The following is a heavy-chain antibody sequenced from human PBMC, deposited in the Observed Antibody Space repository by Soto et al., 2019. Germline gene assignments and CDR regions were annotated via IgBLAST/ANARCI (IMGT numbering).Heavy chain of an antibody. D-gene: IGHD3-10*01. CDR3: LRGRYGSQIH. Sequence: EVRLVESGGGLVQPGGSLRLSCAASGVIVSSNYMTWVRQAPGKGLEWVSLLYSGGATHYAASVQGRFTISSHSSQNTLFLQINRLRTEDTATYYCLRGRYGSQIHWGQGTKVTVSS. CDR2: LYSGGAT. CDR1: GVIVSSNY. V-gene: IGHV3-53*04. J-gene: IGHJ4*02.